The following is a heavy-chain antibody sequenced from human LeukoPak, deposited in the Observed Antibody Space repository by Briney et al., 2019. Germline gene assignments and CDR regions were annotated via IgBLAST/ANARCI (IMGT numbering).Heavy chain of an antibody. CDR1: GYTFTSYG. D-gene: IGHD3-22*01. CDR2: ISAYNGNT. V-gene: IGHV1-18*01. CDR3: AREVSGSSGYYYYHYYYFDY. J-gene: IGHJ4*02. Sequence: ASVKVSCTASGYTFTSYGISWVRQAPGQGLEWMGWISAYNGNTNYAQKLQGRVTMTTDTSTSTAYMELRSLRSDDTAVYYCAREVSGSSGYYYYHYYYFDYWGQGTLVTVSS.